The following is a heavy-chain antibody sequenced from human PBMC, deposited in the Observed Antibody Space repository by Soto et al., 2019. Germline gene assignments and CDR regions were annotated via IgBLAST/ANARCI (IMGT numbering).Heavy chain of an antibody. J-gene: IGHJ4*02. CDR2: VYTSGSI. Sequence: LSLTCTVSGVSVSGYYWSWIRQPAGKGLEWIGRVYTSGSINYNPSLKSRVTMSVATSKNQFSLELGSVTAADTAVYFCARVVHYYDSSGYFDYWSQGTLVTVSS. V-gene: IGHV4-4*07. CDR1: GVSVSGYY. D-gene: IGHD3-22*01. CDR3: ARVVHYYDSSGYFDY.